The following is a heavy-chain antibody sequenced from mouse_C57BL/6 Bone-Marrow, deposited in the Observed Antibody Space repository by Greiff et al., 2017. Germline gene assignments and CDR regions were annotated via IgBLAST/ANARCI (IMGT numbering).Heavy chain of an antibody. CDR2: ISDGGSYT. J-gene: IGHJ3*01. V-gene: IGHV5-4*01. CDR3: ARGGLRRFAY. Sequence: DVQLVESGGGLVKPGGSLKLSCAASGFTFSSYAMSWVRQTPEKRLEWVATISDGGSYTYYPDNVKGRFTISRDNAKNNLYLQMSHLKSEDTAMYYCARGGLRRFAYWGQGTLVTVSA. D-gene: IGHD1-2*01. CDR1: GFTFSSYA.